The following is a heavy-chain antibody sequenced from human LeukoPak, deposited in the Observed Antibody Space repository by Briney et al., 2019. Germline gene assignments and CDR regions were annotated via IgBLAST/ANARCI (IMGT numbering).Heavy chain of an antibody. D-gene: IGHD2-2*01. CDR3: ARDIGVVPAAIGY. Sequence: ASVKVSCKASGYTFTDYYMHWVRQAPGQGLEWMGWINPNSDDTNYAQKFQGRVTMTRDTSISTAYMELSRLRSDDTAVYYCARDIGVVPAAIGYWGQGTLVTVSS. J-gene: IGHJ4*02. CDR1: GYTFTDYY. CDR2: INPNSDDT. V-gene: IGHV1-2*02.